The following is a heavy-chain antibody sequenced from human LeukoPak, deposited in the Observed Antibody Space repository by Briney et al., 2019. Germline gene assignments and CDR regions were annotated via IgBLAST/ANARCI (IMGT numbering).Heavy chain of an antibody. CDR3: ARDPEDAAAGGSPERTFDF. CDR2: INPSGGST. Sequence: ASVKVSYKASGYTFTSYYMHWVRQPPGQGLEWMGIINPSGGSTSYAQKFQGRVTMTRDMYTSTVYMELSRLRSEDTAVYYCARDPEDAAAGGSPERTFDFWGQGTLVTVSS. CDR1: GYTFTSYY. D-gene: IGHD2-15*01. J-gene: IGHJ4*02. V-gene: IGHV1-46*01.